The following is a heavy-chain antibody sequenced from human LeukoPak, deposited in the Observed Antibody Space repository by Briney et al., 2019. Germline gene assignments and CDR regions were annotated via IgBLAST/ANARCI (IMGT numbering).Heavy chain of an antibody. CDR3: ARGSSGFLDY. V-gene: IGHV4-61*02. Sequence: SQTLSLTCTVSGGSISSGSYYWSWIRQPAGKGLEWIGRIYTSGSTNYNPSLKSRVTISVDTSRNQFSLKLSSVTAADTAVYYCARGSSGFLDYWGQGTLVTVSS. CDR2: IYTSGST. J-gene: IGHJ4*02. D-gene: IGHD6-19*01. CDR1: GGSISSGSYY.